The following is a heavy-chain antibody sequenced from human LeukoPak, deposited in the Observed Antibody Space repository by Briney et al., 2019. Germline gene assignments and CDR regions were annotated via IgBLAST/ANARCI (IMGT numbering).Heavy chain of an antibody. CDR1: GYSFTSYW. CDR2: IYPGDSDT. V-gene: IGHV5-51*01. CDR3: ARLGPSVTTYYYGMDV. D-gene: IGHD4-17*01. J-gene: IGHJ6*02. Sequence: GESLKISCKGSGYSFTSYWIGWVRQMPGKGLEWMGIIYPGDSDTRYSPSFQGQVTISADKSISTAYLQWSSLKASDTAMYYCARLGPSVTTYYYGMDVWGQGTTVTVSS.